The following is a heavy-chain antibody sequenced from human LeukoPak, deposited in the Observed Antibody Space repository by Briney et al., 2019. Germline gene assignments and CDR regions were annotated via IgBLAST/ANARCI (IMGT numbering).Heavy chain of an antibody. J-gene: IGHJ6*02. V-gene: IGHV3-7*03. CDR2: IKEDGSVI. CDR3: AKDLRIVATIRRGYGMDV. Sequence: GGSLRLSCLGSGFGFSNYWMTWLRQAPGEGLEWVANIKEDGSVIYYADSVKGRFTISRDNSKNTLYLQMNSLRAEDTAVYYCAKDLRIVATIRRGYGMDVWGQGTTVTVSS. D-gene: IGHD5-12*01. CDR1: GFGFSNYW.